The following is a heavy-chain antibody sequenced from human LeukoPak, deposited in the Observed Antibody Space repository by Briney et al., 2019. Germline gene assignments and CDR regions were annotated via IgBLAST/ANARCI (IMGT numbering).Heavy chain of an antibody. CDR1: GFIFSSYG. CDR3: ARALPGADQKTFDY. CDR2: ISYDGSKK. D-gene: IGHD6-13*01. J-gene: IGHJ4*02. Sequence: QPGRSLRLSCAASGFIFSSYGMHWVRQAPGKGLEWVAVISYDGSKKEYADAVKDRFTVSRDRSKKMVYLDMNSLRPEDTAVYYCARALPGADQKTFDYGGQGTLVTVSS. V-gene: IGHV3-30*13.